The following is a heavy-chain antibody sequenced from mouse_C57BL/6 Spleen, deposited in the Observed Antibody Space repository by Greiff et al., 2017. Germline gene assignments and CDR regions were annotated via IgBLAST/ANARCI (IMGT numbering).Heavy chain of an antibody. CDR1: GFTFSSYT. Sequence: EVQVVESGGGLVKPGGSLKLSCAASGFTFSSYTMSWVRQTPEKRLEWVATISGGGGNTYYPDSVKGRFTISRDNAKNTLYLQMSSLRSEDTALYYCARPGFITTVVADWYFDVWGTGTTVTVSS. CDR2: ISGGGGNT. V-gene: IGHV5-9*01. D-gene: IGHD1-1*01. CDR3: ARPGFITTVVADWYFDV. J-gene: IGHJ1*03.